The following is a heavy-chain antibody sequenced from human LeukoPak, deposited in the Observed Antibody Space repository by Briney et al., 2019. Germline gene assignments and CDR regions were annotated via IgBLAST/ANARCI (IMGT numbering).Heavy chain of an antibody. D-gene: IGHD2-15*01. Sequence: PGGSLRLSCAASGLTFSTYWMHWVRQAPGEGLVWVSRINGDGSTTNYADSVKGRFTISRDNAKNTLYLQMNSLGAEDTAVYYCTRRVDATRWYDPWGQGTLVTVSS. CDR2: INGDGSTT. J-gene: IGHJ5*02. V-gene: IGHV3-74*01. CDR3: TRRVDATRWYDP. CDR1: GLTFSTYW.